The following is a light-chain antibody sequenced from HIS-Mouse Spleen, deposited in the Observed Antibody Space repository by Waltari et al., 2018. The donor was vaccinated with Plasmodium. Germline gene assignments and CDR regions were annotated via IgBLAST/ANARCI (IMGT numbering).Light chain of an antibody. CDR2: EVS. V-gene: IGLV2-8*01. J-gene: IGLJ2*01. CDR3: SSYAGSNNLV. CDR1: NSDGGGYNY. Sequence: QSALTQPPSASGSPGPSVTISCTGTNSDGGGYNYVSWYQQHPGKAPKLMIYEVSKRPSGVPDRFSGSKSGNTASLTVSGLQAEDEADYYCSSYAGSNNLVFGGGTKLTVL.